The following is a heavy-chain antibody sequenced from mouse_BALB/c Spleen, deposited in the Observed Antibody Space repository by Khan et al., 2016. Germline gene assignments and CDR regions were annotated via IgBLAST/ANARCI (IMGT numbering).Heavy chain of an antibody. Sequence: QVQLQQSGAELAKPGASVKMSCKASGYTFTSYWMHWVKQRPGQGLEWIGYINPSTGYTEYNQKLKDKATLTADKSSSTAYMQLSSLTSEDSAVYYCARWAYYGNYLFAYWGQGTLVTVSA. CDR2: INPSTGYT. D-gene: IGHD2-1*01. V-gene: IGHV1-7*01. J-gene: IGHJ3*01. CDR3: ARWAYYGNYLFAY. CDR1: GYTFTSYW.